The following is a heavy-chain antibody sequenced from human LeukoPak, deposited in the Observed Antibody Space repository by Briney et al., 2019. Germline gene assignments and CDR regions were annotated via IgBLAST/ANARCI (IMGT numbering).Heavy chain of an antibody. Sequence: PGGSLRLSCAASGFTFSSYSMNWVRQAPGKGLEWVSSISSSSSYIYYADSVKGRFTISRDNSKNTVYLQMNGLRAEDTAVYHCAKVTYDYVWGSYENWGQGTLVTVSS. V-gene: IGHV3-21*04. CDR2: ISSSSSYI. D-gene: IGHD3-16*01. CDR3: AKVTYDYVWGSYEN. J-gene: IGHJ4*02. CDR1: GFTFSSYS.